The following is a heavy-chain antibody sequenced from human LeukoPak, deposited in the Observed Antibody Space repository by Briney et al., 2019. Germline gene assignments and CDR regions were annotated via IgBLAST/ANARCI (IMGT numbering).Heavy chain of an antibody. Sequence: GESLKISCQGSGYSFTSYWIGWVRQMPGKGLEWMGIIYPGDSDTRYSPSFQGQVTISADKSISTAYLQWSSLKASDTAMYYCARLQLVYYYDSSGPGAFDYWGQGTLVTVSS. J-gene: IGHJ4*02. V-gene: IGHV5-51*01. CDR2: IYPGDSDT. D-gene: IGHD3-22*01. CDR3: ARLQLVYYYDSSGPGAFDY. CDR1: GYSFTSYW.